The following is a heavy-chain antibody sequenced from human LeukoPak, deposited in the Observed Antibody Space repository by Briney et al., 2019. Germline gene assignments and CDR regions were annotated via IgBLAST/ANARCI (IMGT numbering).Heavy chain of an antibody. J-gene: IGHJ4*02. Sequence: GGSLRLSCAASGFTFSSYAMSWVRQAPGRGLEWVSAISGSGGSTYYADSVKGRLTISRDNSKNTLYLQMNSLRAEDTAVYYCAKDTIAVAGHFDYWGQGTLVTVSS. D-gene: IGHD6-19*01. CDR2: ISGSGGST. CDR1: GFTFSSYA. V-gene: IGHV3-23*01. CDR3: AKDTIAVAGHFDY.